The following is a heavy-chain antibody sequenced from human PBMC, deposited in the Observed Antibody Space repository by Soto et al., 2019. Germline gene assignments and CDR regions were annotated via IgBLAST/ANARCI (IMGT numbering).Heavy chain of an antibody. Sequence: GGSLRLSCAASGFSFRNAWMSWVRQAPGKGLEWVGHIKSQGDGGTRDYAAPVKGRFTISRDDSKNTLFLQINSLKNEDTAVYFCTTDLQAYCDGTTCYAGNYYYDDMDVWGQGTTVTVSS. CDR1: GFSFRNAW. CDR2: IKSQGDGGTR. V-gene: IGHV3-15*01. CDR3: TTDLQAYCDGTTCYAGNYYYDDMDV. J-gene: IGHJ6*02. D-gene: IGHD2-2*01.